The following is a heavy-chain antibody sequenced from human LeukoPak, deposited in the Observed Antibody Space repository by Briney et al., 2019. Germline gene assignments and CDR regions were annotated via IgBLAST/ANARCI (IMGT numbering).Heavy chain of an antibody. CDR1: GFTFSSYS. D-gene: IGHD3-10*01. J-gene: IGHJ4*02. Sequence: GGSLRLSCAASGFTFSSYSMNWVRQAPGKGLEWVSSIRSSSSNMYYADSVKGRFTISRDNAKNSLYLQMNSLRAEDTAVYYCARIGAHPGYWGQGTLVTVSS. CDR3: ARIGAHPGY. V-gene: IGHV3-21*01. CDR2: IRSSSSNM.